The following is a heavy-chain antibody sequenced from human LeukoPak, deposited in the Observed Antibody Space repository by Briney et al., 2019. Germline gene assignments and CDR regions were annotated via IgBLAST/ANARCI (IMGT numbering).Heavy chain of an antibody. CDR3: ARAGEDSRGHYQGLDY. CDR1: GFTFSSYS. Sequence: GGSLRLSCAASGFTFSSYSMNWVRQAPGKGLEWLSYISDNGRNIYYADSVKGRFTISRDNAKNSLYLQMNRLRAEDTAVYYCARAGEDSRGHYQGLDYWGQGTLVTVSS. D-gene: IGHD3-22*01. V-gene: IGHV3-48*04. J-gene: IGHJ4*02. CDR2: ISDNGRNI.